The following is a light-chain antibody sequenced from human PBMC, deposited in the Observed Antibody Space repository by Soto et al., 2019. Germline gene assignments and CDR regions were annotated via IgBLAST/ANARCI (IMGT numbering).Light chain of an antibody. CDR1: TYNIGGNS. V-gene: IGLV1-44*01. CDR3: AAWDDSLRGYV. J-gene: IGLJ1*01. Sequence: QSVLTEPPSASVTPGQRVTISCSGSTYNIGGNSVNWYQQVPGTAPKFLIYGNNQRPSGVPDRFSGSKSGTSASLAISGLQSEDEADYYCAAWDDSLRGYVFGTGTKVTVL. CDR2: GNN.